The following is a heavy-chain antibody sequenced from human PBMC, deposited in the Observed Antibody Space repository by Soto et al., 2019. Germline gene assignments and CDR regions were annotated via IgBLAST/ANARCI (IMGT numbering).Heavy chain of an antibody. CDR3: ARLGQPYYYYGMDV. V-gene: IGHV3-21*01. J-gene: IGHJ6*02. Sequence: PGGSLRLSCAASGFTFSSYSMNWVRQAPGKGLEWVSSISSSSSYIYYAESVKGRFTISRDNAKNSLYLQMNSLRAEDTAVYYCARLGQPYYYYGMDVWGQGTTVTVSS. CDR1: GFTFSSYS. CDR2: ISSSSSYI.